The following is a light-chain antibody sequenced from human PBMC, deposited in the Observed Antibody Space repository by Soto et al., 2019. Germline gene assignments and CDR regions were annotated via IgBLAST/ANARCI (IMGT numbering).Light chain of an antibody. J-gene: IGKJ5*01. CDR1: QSVRSGR. CDR3: QQYGSSPPIT. V-gene: IGKV3-20*01. CDR2: DAS. Sequence: IVLTQSPDTLSLSPGERATLSCRATQSVRSGRVASYQQKPGQAPSLVIFDASNRASGIPVRFSGSGSGTDFPLTITRLEPEDFAVYYCQQYGSSPPITFGQGTRLEI.